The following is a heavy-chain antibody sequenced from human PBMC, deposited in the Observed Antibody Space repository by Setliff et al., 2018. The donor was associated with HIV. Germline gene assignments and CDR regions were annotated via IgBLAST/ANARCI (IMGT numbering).Heavy chain of an antibody. CDR1: GYSIGSGSF. V-gene: IGHV4-38-2*01. Sequence: SETLSLTCAVSGYSIGSGSFWGWIRQPPGKGLEWIATIPHNGGTYYNPDPSLTGRVTISVDTSKNQFSLKLAFVTAADTAVYYSARYSTLTTNFDYWGQGTLVTVSS. CDR2: IPHNGGT. J-gene: IGHJ4*02. CDR3: ARYSTLTTNFDY. D-gene: IGHD4-17*01.